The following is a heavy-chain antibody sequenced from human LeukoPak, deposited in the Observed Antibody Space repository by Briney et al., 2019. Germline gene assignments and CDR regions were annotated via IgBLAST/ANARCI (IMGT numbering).Heavy chain of an antibody. J-gene: IGHJ4*02. V-gene: IGHV4-4*02. CDR2: IYHSGST. D-gene: IGHD2-2*01. CDR3: ARRSSTSCHFDY. CDR1: GGSISSSNW. Sequence: SETLSLTCAVSGGSISSSNWWSWVRQPPGKGLEWIGEIYHSGSTNYNPSLKSRVTISVDTSKNQFSLKLSSVTAADTAVYYCARRSSTSCHFDYWGQGTLVTVSS.